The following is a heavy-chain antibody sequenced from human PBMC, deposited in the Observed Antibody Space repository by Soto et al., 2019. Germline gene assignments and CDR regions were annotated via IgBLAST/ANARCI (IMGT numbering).Heavy chain of an antibody. Sequence: SETLSLTCXVSGGSISSYYWSWIRQPAGKGLEWIGRIYTSGSTNYNPSLKSRVTMSVDTSKNQFSLKLSSVTAADTAVYYCARFSSLAFNYYYGMDVWGQGTTVTVSS. V-gene: IGHV4-4*07. CDR3: ARFSSLAFNYYYGMDV. D-gene: IGHD3-16*01. CDR1: GGSISSYY. J-gene: IGHJ6*02. CDR2: IYTSGST.